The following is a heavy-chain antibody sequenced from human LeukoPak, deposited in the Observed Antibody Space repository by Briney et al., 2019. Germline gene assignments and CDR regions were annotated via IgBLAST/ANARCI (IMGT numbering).Heavy chain of an antibody. J-gene: IGHJ4*02. V-gene: IGHV3-33*06. CDR3: AKPLRFLEWLFDY. Sequence: PGGSLRLSCAASGFTFSSYGMPWVRQAPGKGLEWVAVIWYDGSNKYYADSVKGRFTISRDNSKNTLYLQMNSLRAEDTAVYYCAKPLRFLEWLFDYWGQGTLVTVSS. CDR1: GFTFSSYG. D-gene: IGHD3-3*01. CDR2: IWYDGSNK.